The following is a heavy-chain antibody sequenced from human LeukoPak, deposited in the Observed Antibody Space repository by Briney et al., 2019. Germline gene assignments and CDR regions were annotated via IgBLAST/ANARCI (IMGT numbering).Heavy chain of an antibody. D-gene: IGHD2-21*01. CDR3: ARAPSAIRANWFDP. J-gene: IGHJ5*02. CDR2: MNPNSGNT. V-gene: IGHV1-8*01. Sequence: EASVKASCKASGYTFTSYDINWVRQATGQGLEWMGWMNPNSGNTGYAQKFQGRVTMTRNTSISTAYMELSSLRSEDTAVYYCARAPSAIRANWFDPWGQGTLVTASS. CDR1: GYTFTSYD.